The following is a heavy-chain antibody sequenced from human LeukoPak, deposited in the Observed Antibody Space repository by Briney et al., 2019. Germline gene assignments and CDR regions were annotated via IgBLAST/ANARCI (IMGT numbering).Heavy chain of an antibody. D-gene: IGHD6-13*01. Sequence: PGRSLRLSCAASGFTFSSYGMHWVRQAPGKGLEWVAVIWYDGSNKYYADSVKGRFTISRDNSKNTLYLRMNNLRAEDTAVYYCARRAWHSSSNRINWFDPWGQGTLVTVSS. J-gene: IGHJ5*02. CDR1: GFTFSSYG. V-gene: IGHV3-33*01. CDR2: IWYDGSNK. CDR3: ARRAWHSSSNRINWFDP.